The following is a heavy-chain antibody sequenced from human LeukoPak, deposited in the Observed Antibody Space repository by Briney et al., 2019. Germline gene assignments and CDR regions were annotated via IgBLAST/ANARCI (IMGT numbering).Heavy chain of an antibody. CDR2: INGDGSST. D-gene: IGHD3-22*01. Sequence: GGSLRLSCAASGFTFSSYCMHWVRQAPGKGLVWVSRINGDGSSTSYADSVKGRFTISRDNAKNTLYLQMNSLRAEDTAVYYCARAGVAYYYDSSGYPKYYFDYWGQGTLVIVSS. CDR3: ARAGVAYYYDSSGYPKYYFDY. CDR1: GFTFSSYC. J-gene: IGHJ4*02. V-gene: IGHV3-74*01.